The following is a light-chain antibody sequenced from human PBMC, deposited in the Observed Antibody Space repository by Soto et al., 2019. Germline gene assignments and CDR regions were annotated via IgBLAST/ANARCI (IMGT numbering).Light chain of an antibody. Sequence: LVVTQSPRSLPFTPGEPASMSCRASQSLHSNGINYLHWYLQKPGQPPQLLIYLASNRASGVPDRLSGSGSGTHFTLTISSLQAEDVAVYYCQQYYSSPITXGQGTRLEIK. CDR1: QSLHSNGINY. J-gene: IGKJ5*01. V-gene: IGKV2-28*01. CDR3: QQYYSSPIT. CDR2: LAS.